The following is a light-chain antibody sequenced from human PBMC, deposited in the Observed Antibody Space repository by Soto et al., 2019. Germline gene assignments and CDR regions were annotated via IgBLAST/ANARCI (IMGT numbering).Light chain of an antibody. CDR1: QGISNY. V-gene: IGKV1-27*01. J-gene: IGKJ1*01. CDR3: QKYNSAPWT. CDR2: AAS. Sequence: DIQMTQSPSSLSASVGDRVTITGRASQGISNYLAWYQQKPGKVPKLLIYAASTLQSGVPSRFSGSGSGTDFTLTISSLQPVDVATYYCQKYNSAPWTFGQGTKVEIK.